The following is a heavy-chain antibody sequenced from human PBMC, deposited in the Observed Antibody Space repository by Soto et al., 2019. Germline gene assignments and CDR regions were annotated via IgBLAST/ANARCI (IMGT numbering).Heavy chain of an antibody. J-gene: IGHJ4*02. V-gene: IGHV3-23*01. CDR2: ISGSVGST. CDR1: GFTFSSYG. CDR3: PKLAGPPIVAYLDY. D-gene: IGHD6-13*01. Sequence: GGSLRLSCAASGFTFSSYGMRWVRQAPGKGLEWVSAISGSVGSTYYADSVKGRFTISRDNSKNTLYLQMNSLRAEDTAVYYCPKLAGPPIVAYLDYWGQGTLVTVSS.